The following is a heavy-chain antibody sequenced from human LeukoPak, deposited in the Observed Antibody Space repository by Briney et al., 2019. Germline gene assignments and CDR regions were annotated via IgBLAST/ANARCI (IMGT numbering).Heavy chain of an antibody. CDR2: INHSGST. V-gene: IGHV4-34*01. J-gene: IGHJ4*02. CDR1: GGSFSGYY. D-gene: IGHD6-19*01. CDR3: ARRGQWLVRYFAY. Sequence: PSETLSLTCAVYGGSFSGYYWSWIRQPPGKGLEWIGEINHSGSTNYNPSLKSRVTISVDTSKNQFSLKLSSVTAADTAVYYCARRGQWLVRYFAYWGQGTLVTVSS.